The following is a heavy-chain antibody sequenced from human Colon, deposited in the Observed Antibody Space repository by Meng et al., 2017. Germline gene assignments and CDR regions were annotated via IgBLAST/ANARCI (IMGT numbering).Heavy chain of an antibody. CDR2: IHYSGSR. Sequence: QVQLQEPGPGLVRPSGTLSLTCNVSGGSVSSASYYWSWIRQPPGKGLEWIGLIHYSGSRNYNPSLKSRVTMSVDTSKNQVSLRLTSVTAADTAVYYCARFYGSGTFEVHDYWGQGTLVTVSS. D-gene: IGHD3-10*01. CDR3: ARFYGSGTFEVHDY. J-gene: IGHJ4*02. V-gene: IGHV4-61*01. CDR1: GGSVSSASYY.